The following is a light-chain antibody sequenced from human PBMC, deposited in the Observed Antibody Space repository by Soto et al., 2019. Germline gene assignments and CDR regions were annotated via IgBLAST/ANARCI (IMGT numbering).Light chain of an antibody. CDR1: SSHSGAGYD. Sequence: QSVLTQPPSVSGAPGQRVTISCTGSSSHSGAGYDVHWYQQLPGTAPKLLIYGNSNRSSGVPDRFSGSKSVTSASLAITALQAEDEADYYCQSYDSSLSGYVFGTGTKLTFL. CDR3: QSYDSSLSGYV. CDR2: GNS. J-gene: IGLJ1*01. V-gene: IGLV1-40*01.